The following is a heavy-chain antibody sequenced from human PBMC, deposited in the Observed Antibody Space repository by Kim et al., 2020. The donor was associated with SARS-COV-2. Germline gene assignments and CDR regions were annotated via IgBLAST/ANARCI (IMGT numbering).Heavy chain of an antibody. CDR3: ARDSLDCSGGSCYDFDY. V-gene: IGHV1-3*01. CDR2: INAGNGNT. J-gene: IGHJ4*02. Sequence: ASVKVSCKASGYTFTSYAMHWVRQAPGQRLEWMGWINAGNGNTKYSQKFQGRVTITRDTSASTAYMELSSLRSEDTAVYYCARDSLDCSGGSCYDFDYWGQGTLVTVSS. D-gene: IGHD2-15*01. CDR1: GYTFTSYA.